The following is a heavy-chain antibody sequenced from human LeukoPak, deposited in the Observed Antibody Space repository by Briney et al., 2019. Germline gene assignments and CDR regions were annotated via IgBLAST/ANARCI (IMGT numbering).Heavy chain of an antibody. J-gene: IGHJ2*01. CDR1: GGSISSSSYY. V-gene: IGHV4-39*01. CDR3: ARHSSPRSMATIPNWYFDL. D-gene: IGHD5-24*01. Sequence: SETLSLTCTVPGGSISSSSYYWGWIRQPPGKGLEWIGSIYYSGSTYYNPSLKSRVTISVDTSKNQFSLRLSSVTAADTAVYYCARHSSPRSMATIPNWYFDLWGRGTLVTVSS. CDR2: IYYSGST.